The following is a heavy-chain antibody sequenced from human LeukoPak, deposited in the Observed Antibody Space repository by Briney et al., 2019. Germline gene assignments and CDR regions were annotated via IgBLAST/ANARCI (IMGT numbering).Heavy chain of an antibody. CDR3: SRDLDCTVTACHDGDDGFDL. CDR2: ISSRSIYI. V-gene: IGHV3-21*01. D-gene: IGHD2-8*02. CDR1: GFTYNIYS. Sequence: PGGSLRLSCAASGFTYNIYSMNWVRQVPGKGLEWVASISSRSIYIYYADSVRGRFTISRDNAKNSLDLQMNSLTAEDTAVYFCSRDLDCTVTACHDGDDGFDLWGRGTMVTVSS. J-gene: IGHJ3*01.